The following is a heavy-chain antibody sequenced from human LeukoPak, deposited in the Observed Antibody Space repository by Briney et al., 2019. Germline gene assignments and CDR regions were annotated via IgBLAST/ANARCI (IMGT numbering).Heavy chain of an antibody. CDR1: GGSISSYY. CDR3: ARAKAIVGPTDAFDI. D-gene: IGHD2/OR15-2a*01. J-gene: IGHJ3*02. V-gene: IGHV4-59*01. Sequence: SETLSLTCTVSGGSISSYYWSWIRQPPGKGLEWIGYIFYSGSTDYNPSLKSRVTISVDTSKNQFSLKVRSVTAADTAAYYCARAKAIVGPTDAFDIWGPGTKVTVSS. CDR2: IFYSGST.